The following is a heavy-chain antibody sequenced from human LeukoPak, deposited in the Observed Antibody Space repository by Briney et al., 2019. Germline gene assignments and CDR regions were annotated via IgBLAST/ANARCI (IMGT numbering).Heavy chain of an antibody. CDR2: IYYSGST. CDR1: GGSLSSYY. D-gene: IGHD3-22*01. Sequence: SETLSLTCTVSGGSLSSYYWSWIRQPPGKGLEWIGYIYYSGSTNYNPSLKSRVTISVDTSKNQFSLKLSSVTAADTAVYYCARLATYYYDSSGDDTFDYWGQGTLVTVSS. CDR3: ARLATYYYDSSGDDTFDY. V-gene: IGHV4-59*08. J-gene: IGHJ4*02.